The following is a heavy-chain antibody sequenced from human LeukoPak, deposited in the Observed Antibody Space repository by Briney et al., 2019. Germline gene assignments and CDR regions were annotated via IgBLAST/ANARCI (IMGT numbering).Heavy chain of an antibody. Sequence: GGSLRLSCAASGFTFSSSWMHWVRQAPGKGLVWVSRLDGDGSTTTYADSVKGRFTISRDNAKNTLYLQLNSLGAEDTAVYYCTRGTGTTFDYWGQGALVTVSS. CDR1: GFTFSSSW. J-gene: IGHJ4*02. CDR3: TRGTGTTFDY. CDR2: LDGDGSTT. V-gene: IGHV3-74*01. D-gene: IGHD1-1*01.